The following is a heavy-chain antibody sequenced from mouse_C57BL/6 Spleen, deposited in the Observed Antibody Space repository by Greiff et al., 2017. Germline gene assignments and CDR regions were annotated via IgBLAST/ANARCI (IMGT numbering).Heavy chain of an antibody. V-gene: IGHV1-55*01. J-gene: IGHJ4*01. D-gene: IGHD1-1*01. Sequence: QVQLQQPGAELVKPGASVKMSCKASGYTFTSYWITWVKQRPGQGLEWIGDIYPGSGSTNYNEKFKSKATLTVDTSSSTAYMQLSSLTSEDSAVYYCARSGVLRRCAMDYWGQGTSVTVSS. CDR2: IYPGSGST. CDR1: GYTFTSYW. CDR3: ARSGVLRRCAMDY.